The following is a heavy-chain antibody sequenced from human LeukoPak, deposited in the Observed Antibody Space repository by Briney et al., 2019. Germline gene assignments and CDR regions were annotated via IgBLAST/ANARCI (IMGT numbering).Heavy chain of an antibody. D-gene: IGHD2-2*01. Sequence: ASVKVSCKASGYTFTSYGISWVRQAPGQGLEWMGWINPNSGGTNYAQKFQGRVTMTRDTSISTAYMELSRLRSDDTAVYYCARICSSTSCYGGGDYWGQGTLVTVSS. CDR3: ARICSSTSCYGGGDY. J-gene: IGHJ4*02. V-gene: IGHV1-2*02. CDR1: GYTFTSYG. CDR2: INPNSGGT.